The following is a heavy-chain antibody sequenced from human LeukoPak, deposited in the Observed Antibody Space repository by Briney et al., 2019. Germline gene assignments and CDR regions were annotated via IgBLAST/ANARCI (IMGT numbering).Heavy chain of an antibody. CDR3: ARGVSASSFDY. J-gene: IGHJ4*02. CDR1: GGSISSYF. Sequence: PSETLSLTCTVSGGSISSYFWSWIRQPAGKGLEWIGRTYSSGTTISNPSLKSRVTMSVDRFKSQFSLKLGSVTAADTAVYYCARGVSASSFDYWGPGTLVSVSS. V-gene: IGHV4-4*07. CDR2: TYSSGTT.